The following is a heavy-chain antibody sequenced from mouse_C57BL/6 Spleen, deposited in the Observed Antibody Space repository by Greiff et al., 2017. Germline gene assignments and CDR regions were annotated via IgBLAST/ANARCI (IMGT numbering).Heavy chain of an antibody. CDR1: GYTFTDYN. Sequence: VQLQQSGPELVKPGASVKIPCKASGYTFTDYNMDWVKQSHGKSLEWIGDINPNNGGTIYNQKFKGKATLTVDKSSSTAYMELRSLTSEDTAVYYCARWDYGSSYVNFDYWGQGTTLTVSS. CDR2: INPNNGGT. D-gene: IGHD1-1*01. CDR3: ARWDYGSSYVNFDY. V-gene: IGHV1-18*01. J-gene: IGHJ2*01.